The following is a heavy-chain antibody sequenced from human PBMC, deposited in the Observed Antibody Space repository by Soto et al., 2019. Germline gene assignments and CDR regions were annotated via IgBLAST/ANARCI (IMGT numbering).Heavy chain of an antibody. D-gene: IGHD6-19*01. Sequence: GGSLRLSCAASGFTFSSYAMSWVRQAPGKGLEWVSAISGSGGSTYYADSVKGRFTISGDNSKNTLYLQMNSLRAEDTAVYYCARAGYSSGSDYWGQGTLVTVSS. CDR1: GFTFSSYA. CDR2: ISGSGGST. J-gene: IGHJ4*02. CDR3: ARAGYSSGSDY. V-gene: IGHV3-23*01.